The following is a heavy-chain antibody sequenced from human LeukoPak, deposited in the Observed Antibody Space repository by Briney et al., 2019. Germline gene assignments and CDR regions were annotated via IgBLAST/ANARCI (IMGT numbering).Heavy chain of an antibody. D-gene: IGHD1-26*01. V-gene: IGHV1-24*01. CDR3: ATDLYSGSFFVSGY. CDR1: GYTLTELS. Sequence: ASVKVSCKVSGYTLTELSMHWVRQAPGKGLEWMGGFDPEDGETIYAQKFQGRVTMTEDTSTDTAYMELSSLRSEDTAVYYCATDLYSGSFFVSGYWGQGTLVTVSS. CDR2: FDPEDGET. J-gene: IGHJ4*02.